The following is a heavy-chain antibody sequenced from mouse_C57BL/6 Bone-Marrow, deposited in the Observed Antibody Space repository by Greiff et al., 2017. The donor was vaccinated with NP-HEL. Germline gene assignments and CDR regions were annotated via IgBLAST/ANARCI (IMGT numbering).Heavy chain of an antibody. CDR3: ARERDGIDY. CDR1: GYSITSGYY. J-gene: IGHJ2*01. V-gene: IGHV3-6*01. D-gene: IGHD2-3*01. Sequence: DVQLQESGPGLVKPSQSLSLTCSVTGYSITSGYYWNWIRQFPGNKLEWMGYISYDGSNNYNPSLKNRISITRDTSKNQFFLKLNSVTTEDTATYYCARERDGIDYWGQGTTLTVSS. CDR2: ISYDGSN.